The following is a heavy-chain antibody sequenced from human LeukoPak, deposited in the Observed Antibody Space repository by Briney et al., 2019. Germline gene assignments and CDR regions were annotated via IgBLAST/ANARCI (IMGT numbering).Heavy chain of an antibody. CDR2: INHSGST. J-gene: IGHJ5*02. Sequence: SQTLSLTCTVSGGSISSGSYYWSWIRQPPGKGLEWIGEINHSGSTNYNPSLKSRVTISVDTSKNQFSLKLSSVTAADTAVYYCARSKTTVTSNWFDPWGQGTLVTVSS. CDR1: GGSISSGSYY. V-gene: IGHV4-39*07. D-gene: IGHD4-17*01. CDR3: ARSKTTVTSNWFDP.